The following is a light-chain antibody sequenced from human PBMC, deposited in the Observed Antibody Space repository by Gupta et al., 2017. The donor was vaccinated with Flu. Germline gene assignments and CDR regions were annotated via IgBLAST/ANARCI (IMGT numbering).Light chain of an antibody. CDR3: AAWDDSLNGWV. J-gene: IGLJ3*02. Sequence: QSVLTQPPSASVTPGQRVSISCSGSSSNIGSNPVNWYQQLPGTAPKLLIYNNNQRPSGVPDRISGSKSGASASLAISGLQSEDEADYYCAAWDDSLNGWVFGGGTKLTVL. CDR2: NNN. CDR1: SSNIGSNP. V-gene: IGLV1-44*01.